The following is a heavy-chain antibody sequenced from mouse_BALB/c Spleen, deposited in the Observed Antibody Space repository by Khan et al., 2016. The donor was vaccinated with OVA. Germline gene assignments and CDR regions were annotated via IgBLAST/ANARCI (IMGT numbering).Heavy chain of an antibody. Sequence: QVQLQQSGAELVKAGASVKMSCKASGYTFTSYWMHWVKQRLGQGLEWFAETNPTNGRTYYNEKFKSKATLTVDKSSSTAYMLLSGPTFEDSAVYYCARIKKREATDFDYWGQGTTLTVSS. D-gene: IGHD1-1*01. CDR3: ARIKKREATDFDY. V-gene: IGHV1S81*02. CDR2: TNPTNGRT. CDR1: GYTFTSYW. J-gene: IGHJ2*01.